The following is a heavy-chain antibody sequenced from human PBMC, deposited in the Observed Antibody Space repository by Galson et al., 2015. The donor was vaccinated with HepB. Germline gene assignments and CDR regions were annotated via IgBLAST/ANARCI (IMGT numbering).Heavy chain of an antibody. J-gene: IGHJ6*02. CDR1: GDSVSTNIVA. Sequence: CAIPGDSVSTNIVAWNCIRQSPSSGLEWLGRTYYRTKWYNDYAVSVQSRITINPDTSRNQFSLQLNSVTPEDTGVYYCTRVRHLARGMDVWGQGTTVTVSS. CDR3: TRVRHLARGMDV. CDR2: TYYRTKWYN. V-gene: IGHV6-1*01. D-gene: IGHD5-12*01.